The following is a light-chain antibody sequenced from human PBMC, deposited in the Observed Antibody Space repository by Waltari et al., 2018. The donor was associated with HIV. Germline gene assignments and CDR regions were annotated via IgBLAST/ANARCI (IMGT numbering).Light chain of an antibody. CDR3: AGWDDSVDGPV. J-gene: IGLJ3*02. Sequence: QSVLTQPPSASGTPGQRVTISCSGGSSNIGSNAVSWYQQLPGTAPKLLIYSDSQRPSGVPDRFSGSKSGSSASLSISGLQSEDGADYHCAGWDDSVDGPVFGGGTILTVL. CDR2: SDS. CDR1: SSNIGSNA. V-gene: IGLV1-44*01.